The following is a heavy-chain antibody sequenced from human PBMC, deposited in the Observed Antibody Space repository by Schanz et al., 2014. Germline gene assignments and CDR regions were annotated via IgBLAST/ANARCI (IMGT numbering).Heavy chain of an antibody. V-gene: IGHV3-23*04. CDR2: ISGSGGST. Sequence: VQLVDSGGGLVQPGGSLRLSCAASGFTFSTYAMSWVRQAPGKELEWVSGISGSGGSTYYADSVKGRFTISRDNSKNSLYLQMNSLRAGDTAVYYCARGTGWNLHSWGQGALVTVSS. J-gene: IGHJ4*02. CDR3: ARGTGWNLHS. CDR1: GFTFSTYA. D-gene: IGHD1-1*01.